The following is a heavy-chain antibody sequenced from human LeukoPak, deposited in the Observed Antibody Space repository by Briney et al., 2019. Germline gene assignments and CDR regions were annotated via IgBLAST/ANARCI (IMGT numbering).Heavy chain of an antibody. CDR2: ISGSGSST. V-gene: IGHV3-11*06. D-gene: IGHD3-22*01. CDR1: GFTFSNYY. J-gene: IGHJ4*02. CDR3: ARDQGENYDSSGYYPY. Sequence: GGSLRLSCAASGFTFSNYYMSWIRQAPGKGLERVSYISGSGSSTNYADSVKGRFTTSRDNAKNSLYLQMSSLRVEDTAVYYCARDQGENYDSSGYYPYWGQGTLVTVSS.